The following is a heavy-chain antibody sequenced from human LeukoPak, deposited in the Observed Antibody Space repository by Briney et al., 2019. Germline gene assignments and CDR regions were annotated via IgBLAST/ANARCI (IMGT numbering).Heavy chain of an antibody. CDR2: ISGSGGST. CDR3: ARGYSGYDGEFDY. CDR1: GFTFSSYA. D-gene: IGHD5-12*01. Sequence: GGSLRLSCAASGFTFSSYAMSWVRQAPGKGLEWVSAISGSGGSTYYADSVKGRFTISRDNSKNTLYLQMNSLRAEDTAVYYCARGYSGYDGEFDYWGQGTLVTVSS. V-gene: IGHV3-23*01. J-gene: IGHJ4*02.